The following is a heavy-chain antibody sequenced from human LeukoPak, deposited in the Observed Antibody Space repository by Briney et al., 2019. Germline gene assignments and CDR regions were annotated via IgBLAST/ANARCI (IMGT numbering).Heavy chain of an antibody. CDR3: ARGLGRAAATVTSFDY. V-gene: IGHV1-46*01. Sequence: ASVKVSCKASGYTFSNYYMHWVRQAPGQGLEWMGIINPNGGSTNYAQKFQGRVTMTRDMSTSTVYMDLSSLRSEDTAMYYCARGLGRAAATVTSFDYWGQGTLVTVSS. D-gene: IGHD4-17*01. CDR2: INPNGGST. CDR1: GYTFSNYY. J-gene: IGHJ4*02.